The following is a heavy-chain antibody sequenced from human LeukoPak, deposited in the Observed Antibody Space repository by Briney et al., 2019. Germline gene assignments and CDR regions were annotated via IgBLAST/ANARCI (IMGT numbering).Heavy chain of an antibody. CDR1: GGSFSGYY. CDR3: ARDGSAAAAGYNWFDP. J-gene: IGHJ5*02. CDR2: INHSGST. D-gene: IGHD6-13*01. V-gene: IGHV4-34*01. Sequence: EPSETLSLTCAVYGGSFSGYYWSWIRQPPGKGLEWIGEINHSGSTNYNPSLKSRVTIPVDTSKNQFSLKLSSVTAADTAVYYCARDGSAAAAGYNWFDPWGQGTLVTVSS.